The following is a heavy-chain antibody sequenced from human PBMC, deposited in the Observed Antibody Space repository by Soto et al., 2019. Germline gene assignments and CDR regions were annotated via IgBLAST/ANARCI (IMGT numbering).Heavy chain of an antibody. J-gene: IGHJ4*02. D-gene: IGHD1-26*01. CDR3: AKGLNVAPWELLLDS. CDR1: RLTFSNYA. Sequence: GGSLRLSCVISRLTFSNYALNWVRQAPGKGLEWVSSISGSGDTAYYADSVKGRFTISRDNSKNTLYLQMNSLRAEDTAVYYCAKGLNVAPWELLLDSWGQGTLVTVSS. CDR2: ISGSGDTA. V-gene: IGHV3-23*01.